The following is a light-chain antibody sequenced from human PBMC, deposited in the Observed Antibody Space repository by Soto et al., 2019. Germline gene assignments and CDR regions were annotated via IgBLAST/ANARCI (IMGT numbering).Light chain of an antibody. CDR1: QSVSSSY. V-gene: IGKV3-20*01. Sequence: EIVLTQSPATLSLSPGERVTLSCRASQSVSSSYLAWYQQKPGQAPRLLIYGASSRATGILDTFSVSGSGTDFALTFSSLDPEDFAVYYGEQYGGSPRTFGQGTKVEIK. J-gene: IGKJ1*01. CDR3: EQYGGSPRT. CDR2: GAS.